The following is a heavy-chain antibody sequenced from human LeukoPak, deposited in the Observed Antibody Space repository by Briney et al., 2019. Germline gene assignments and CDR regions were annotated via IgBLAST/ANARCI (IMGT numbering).Heavy chain of an antibody. Sequence: GGSLRLSCAASGFTFSSYAMSWVRQAPGKGLEWVAFIRYDGSNKYYADSVKGRFTISRDNSKNTLYLQMNSLRAEDTAVYYCASDFWSGYDFDYWGQGTLVTVSS. CDR2: IRYDGSNK. D-gene: IGHD3-3*01. J-gene: IGHJ4*02. CDR3: ASDFWSGYDFDY. V-gene: IGHV3-30*02. CDR1: GFTFSSYA.